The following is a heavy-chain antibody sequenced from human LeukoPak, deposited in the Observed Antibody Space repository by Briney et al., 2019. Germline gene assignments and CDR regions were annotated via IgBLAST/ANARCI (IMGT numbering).Heavy chain of an antibody. CDR2: IGASNGHT. J-gene: IGHJ1*01. D-gene: IGHD6-19*01. V-gene: IGHV1-18*04. Sequence: ASVKVSCKASGYTFTGYYMHWVRQAPGQGLEWMGRIGASNGHTDYAQNLQDRVTMTTDTSTSTVYMELRSLRSDDTAVYYCVASRSGWTAEYFQHWGQGTLVTVSS. CDR1: GYTFTGYY. CDR3: VASRSGWTAEYFQH.